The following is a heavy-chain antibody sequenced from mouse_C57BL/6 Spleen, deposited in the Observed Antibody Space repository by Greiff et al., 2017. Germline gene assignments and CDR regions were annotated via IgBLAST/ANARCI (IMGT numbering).Heavy chain of an antibody. J-gene: IGHJ1*03. V-gene: IGHV3-6*01. CDR1: GYSITSGYY. CDR2: ISYDGSN. CDR3: ARGGNGYYWYFDV. D-gene: IGHD2-2*01. Sequence: EVQLQESGPGLVKPSQSLSLTFSVTGYSITSGYYWNWIRQFPGNKLEWMGYISYDGSNNYNPSLKNRISITRDTSKNQFFLKLNYVTTEDTATYYCARGGNGYYWYFDVWGTGTTVTVSS.